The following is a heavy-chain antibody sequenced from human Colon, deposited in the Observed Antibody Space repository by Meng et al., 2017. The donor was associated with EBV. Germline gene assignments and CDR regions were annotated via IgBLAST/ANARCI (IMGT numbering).Heavy chain of an antibody. CDR3: ASLYGDFAF. J-gene: IGHJ4*02. Sequence: VQLPGSGPGLVTPSGTLSLTCAVSGTSITSSNWWSWVRQPPGKGLEWIGEIYYGGSTNYNPSLKSRVTISLDESKNQFSLRLASMTAADTAVYYCASLYGDFAFWGQGTLVTVSS. V-gene: IGHV4-4*02. CDR1: GTSITSSNW. D-gene: IGHD4-17*01. CDR2: IYYGGST.